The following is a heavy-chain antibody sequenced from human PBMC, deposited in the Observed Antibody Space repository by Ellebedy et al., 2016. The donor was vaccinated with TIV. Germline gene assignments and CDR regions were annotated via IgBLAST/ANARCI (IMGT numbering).Heavy chain of an antibody. D-gene: IGHD1-14*01. CDR2: IHTANVNS. Sequence: AASVKVSCKASGYTFTKYAMHWVRQAPGQPLEWVGWIHTANVNSEYSQNVQGRVTITVDTSANTAYMDLSSLESEETAVYYCARDYRTTYLDYWGQGTLVTVSS. CDR3: ARDYRTTYLDY. CDR1: GYTFTKYA. V-gene: IGHV1-3*04. J-gene: IGHJ4*02.